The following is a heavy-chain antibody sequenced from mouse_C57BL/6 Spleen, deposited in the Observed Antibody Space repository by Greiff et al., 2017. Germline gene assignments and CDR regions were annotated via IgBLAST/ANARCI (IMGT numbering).Heavy chain of an antibody. CDR2: INPNNGGT. J-gene: IGHJ3*01. Sequence: VQLQQSGPELVKPGASVKISCKASGYTFTDYYMNWVKQSHGKSLEWIGDINPNNGGTSYNQKFKGKATLTVDKSSSTAYMELRSLTSEDSAVYYCAYYSNYVFAYWGQGTLVTVSA. V-gene: IGHV1-26*01. CDR3: AYYSNYVFAY. CDR1: GYTFTDYY. D-gene: IGHD2-5*01.